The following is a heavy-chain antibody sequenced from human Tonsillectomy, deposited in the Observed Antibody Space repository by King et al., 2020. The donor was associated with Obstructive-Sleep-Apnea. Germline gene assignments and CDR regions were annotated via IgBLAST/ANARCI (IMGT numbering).Heavy chain of an antibody. V-gene: IGHV4-38-2*02. J-gene: IGHJ4*02. Sequence: QLQESGPGLVKPSETLSLTCTVSGGSISSGYYWGWIRQPPGKGLEWIGIIYHTGSTYYNPSLKSRVTISVDTSKNQFSLKLSSVTAADTAVYYCAGVYSGSYYFDYWGQGTLVTVSS. CDR3: AGVYSGSYYFDY. CDR2: IYHTGST. D-gene: IGHD1-26*01. CDR1: GGSISSGYY.